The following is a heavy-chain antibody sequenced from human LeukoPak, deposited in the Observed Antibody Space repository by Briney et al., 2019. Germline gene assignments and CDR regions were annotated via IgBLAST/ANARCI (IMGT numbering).Heavy chain of an antibody. CDR2: IKSKTDGGTT. V-gene: IGHV3-15*01. J-gene: IGHJ4*02. CDR3: TTEKTAIPLDSYGSH. Sequence: GGSLRLSCAASGFTFSNAWMSWVRQAPGKGLEWVGRIKSKTDGGTTDYAAPVKGRFTISRDDSKNTLYLQMNSLKTEDTAVYYCTTEKTAIPLDSYGSHWGQGTLVTVSS. CDR1: GFTFSNAW. D-gene: IGHD5-18*01.